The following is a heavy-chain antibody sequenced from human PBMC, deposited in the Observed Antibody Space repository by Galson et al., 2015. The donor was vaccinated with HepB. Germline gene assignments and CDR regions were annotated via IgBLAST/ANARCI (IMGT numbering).Heavy chain of an antibody. CDR1: GGTFSSYA. V-gene: IGHV1-69*06. CDR2: IIPIFGTA. D-gene: IGHD1-26*01. J-gene: IGHJ6*02. CDR3: ASTGELMGATGGGYYGMDV. Sequence: SVKVSCKASGGTFSSYAISWVRQAPGQGLEWMGGIIPIFGTANYAQKFQGRVTITADKSTSTAYMELSSLRSEDTAVYYCASTGELMGATGGGYYGMDVWGQGTTVTVSS.